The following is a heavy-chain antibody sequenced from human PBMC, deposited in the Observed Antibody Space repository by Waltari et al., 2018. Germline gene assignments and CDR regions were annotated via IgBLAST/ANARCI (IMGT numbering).Heavy chain of an antibody. CDR1: GFTFSSYA. CDR3: AKGDSSGYYPPDY. Sequence: EVQLLESGGGLVQPGGSLRLSCAASGFTFSSYAMIWVRQAPGKGLEWVSAISGSGGSTYYADSVKGRFTISRDNSKNTLYLQMNSLRAEDTAVYYCAKGDSSGYYPPDYWGQGTLVTVSS. D-gene: IGHD3-22*01. V-gene: IGHV3-23*01. CDR2: ISGSGGST. J-gene: IGHJ4*02.